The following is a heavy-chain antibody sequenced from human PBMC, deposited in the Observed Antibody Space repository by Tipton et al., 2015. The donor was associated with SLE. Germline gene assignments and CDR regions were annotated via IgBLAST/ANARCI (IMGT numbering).Heavy chain of an antibody. D-gene: IGHD3-10*01. CDR1: GGSISSYY. J-gene: IGHJ1*01. Sequence: TLSLTCTVSGGSISSYYWSWIRQPPGKGLEWIGYIYYSGSTNYNPSLKSRVTISVDTSKNQFSLKLSSVTAADAAVVYCARVRGRGYFQHWGQGTLVTVSS. CDR2: IYYSGST. CDR3: ARVRGRGYFQH. V-gene: IGHV4-59*01.